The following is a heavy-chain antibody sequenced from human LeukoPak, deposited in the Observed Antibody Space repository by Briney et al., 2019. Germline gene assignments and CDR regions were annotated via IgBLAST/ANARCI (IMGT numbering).Heavy chain of an antibody. CDR3: ARSSVGASGYYYVGTFSFDY. J-gene: IGHJ4*02. Sequence: GASVKVSCKASGYTFTGYYMHWVRQAPGQGLEWIGWINPNSGGTNYAQKFQGRVTMTRDTSISPAYMELSRLRSDDTAVYYCARSSVGASGYYYVGTFSFDYWGQGTLVTVSS. CDR2: INPNSGGT. D-gene: IGHD3-22*01. V-gene: IGHV1-2*02. CDR1: GYTFTGYY.